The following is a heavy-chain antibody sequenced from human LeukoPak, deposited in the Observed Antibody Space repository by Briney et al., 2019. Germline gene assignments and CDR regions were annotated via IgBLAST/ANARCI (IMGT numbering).Heavy chain of an antibody. CDR1: GLTFSRSS. CDR3: VKSIGAAGNA. V-gene: IGHV3-21*04. Sequence: GGSLRLSCAASGLTFSRSSMNWVRQAPGKGLEWVSSISSGSSYIYYADSVKGRFTISRDNAKNSLYLQMNSLRAEDTALYYCVKSIGAAGNAWGQGTLVTVSS. CDR2: ISSGSSYI. D-gene: IGHD6-13*01. J-gene: IGHJ5*02.